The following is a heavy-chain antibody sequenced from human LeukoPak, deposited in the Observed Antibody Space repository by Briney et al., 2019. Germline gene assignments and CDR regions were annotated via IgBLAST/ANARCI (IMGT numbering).Heavy chain of an antibody. D-gene: IGHD6-19*01. CDR3: AKLRSSGLVAFDY. Sequence: PGGSLRLSCAASGFTFDDYAMHWVRQAPGKGLEWVSGISWNSGSIGYADSVKGRFTISRDNAKNSLYLQMNSLRAEDTALYYCAKLRSSGLVAFDYWGQGTLVTVSS. CDR1: GFTFDDYA. V-gene: IGHV3-9*01. J-gene: IGHJ4*02. CDR2: ISWNSGSI.